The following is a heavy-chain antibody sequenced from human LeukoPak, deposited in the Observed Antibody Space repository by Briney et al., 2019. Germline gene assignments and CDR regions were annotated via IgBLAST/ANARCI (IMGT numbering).Heavy chain of an antibody. V-gene: IGHV4-4*07. CDR1: GDSISSSY. CDR2: IHTSGST. J-gene: IGHJ4*02. CDR3: ARVRLGRGLDY. D-gene: IGHD6-19*01. Sequence: SETLSLTCTVSGDSISSSYWGWIRQPAGKGLEWIGRIHTSGSTYYSPSLKSRVTMSVDTSTNQFSLELSSVTAAATAMYFCARVRLGRGLDYWGQGTLVTVSS.